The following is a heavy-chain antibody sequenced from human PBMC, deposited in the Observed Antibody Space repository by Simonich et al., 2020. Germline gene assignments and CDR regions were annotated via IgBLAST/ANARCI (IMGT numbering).Heavy chain of an antibody. J-gene: IGHJ6*03. Sequence: QVQLVESGGGVVQPGRSLRLSCAASGFTFSSYAMHWVRQAQGKGHGWWAVISYDGSNKYYADSVKGRFTISRDNSKNTLYLQMNSLRAEDTAVYYCARDAGGSGSYYYYYYYMDVWGKGTTVTVSS. CDR1: GFTFSSYA. D-gene: IGHD3-10*01. CDR3: ARDAGGSGSYYYYYYYMDV. V-gene: IGHV3-30*07. CDR2: ISYDGSNK.